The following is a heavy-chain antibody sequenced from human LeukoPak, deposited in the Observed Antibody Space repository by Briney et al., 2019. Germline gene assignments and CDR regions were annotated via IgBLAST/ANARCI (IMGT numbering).Heavy chain of an antibody. J-gene: IGHJ4*02. Sequence: GGSLRLSCAASGFTFSSYGMHWVRQAPGKGLEWVAFIRYYGSNKYYADSVKGRFTISRDNSKNTLYLQMNSLRAEDTAVYYCAKEVEVAGTKYYFDYWGQGTLVTVSS. CDR3: AKEVEVAGTKYYFDY. CDR1: GFTFSSYG. V-gene: IGHV3-30*02. D-gene: IGHD6-19*01. CDR2: IRYYGSNK.